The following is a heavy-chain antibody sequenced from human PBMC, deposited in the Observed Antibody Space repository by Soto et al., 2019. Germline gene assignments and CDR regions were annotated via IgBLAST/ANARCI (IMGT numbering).Heavy chain of an antibody. CDR2: INHSGST. D-gene: IGHD6-13*01. CDR1: GGSLSGYY. J-gene: IGHJ4*02. CDR3: ARLGDDSSSWFDLDY. Sequence: SETLSLTCAVYGGSLSGYYWSWIRQPPGKGLEWIGEINHSGSTNYNPSLKSRVTISVDTSKNQFSLKLSSVTAADTAVYYCARLGDDSSSWFDLDYWGQGTLVTVSS. V-gene: IGHV4-34*01.